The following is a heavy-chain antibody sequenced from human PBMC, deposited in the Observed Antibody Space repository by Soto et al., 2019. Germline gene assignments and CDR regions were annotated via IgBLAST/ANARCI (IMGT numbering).Heavy chain of an antibody. J-gene: IGHJ4*02. V-gene: IGHV3-30*18. Sequence: QVQLVESGGGVVQPGRSLRLSCAASGSSFSSYSIHWVRQVPGKGLEWVAVISYDGTYKHYADSVKGRFTFSRDNSRDRVYQKVNGLRPGDAVFFCWEKDRGHYRSPCQFYWGRGPLLPAPS. CDR3: EKDRGHYRSPCQFY. CDR2: ISYDGTYK. D-gene: IGHD3-10*01. CDR1: GSSFSSYS.